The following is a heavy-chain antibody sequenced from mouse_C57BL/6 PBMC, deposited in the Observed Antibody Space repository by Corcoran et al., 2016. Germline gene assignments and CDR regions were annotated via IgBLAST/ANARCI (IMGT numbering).Heavy chain of an antibody. V-gene: IGHV1-50*01. Sequence: QVQLQQPGAELVKPGASVKLSCKASGYTFTSYWMQWVKQRPGQGLEWIGEIDPSDSYTNYNQKFKGKATLTVDTSSSTAYMQLSSLTSEDSAVYYCARFGWLGAMDYWGQGTSVTVSS. CDR3: ARFGWLGAMDY. CDR1: GYTFTSYW. CDR2: IDPSDSYT. D-gene: IGHD2-3*01. J-gene: IGHJ4*01.